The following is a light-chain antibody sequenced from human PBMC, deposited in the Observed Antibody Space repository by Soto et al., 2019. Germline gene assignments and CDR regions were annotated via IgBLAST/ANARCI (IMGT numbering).Light chain of an antibody. Sequence: DIQMTQSPSSLSASVGDRVTITCRASQSISSYLNWYQQKPGKAPKLLIYAASSLQSGVPSRFSGRGSGTDFTLTISSLQPEDFATYYWQQSYSTFTFGPGTKVDIK. V-gene: IGKV1-39*01. CDR3: QQSYSTFT. CDR1: QSISSY. CDR2: AAS. J-gene: IGKJ3*01.